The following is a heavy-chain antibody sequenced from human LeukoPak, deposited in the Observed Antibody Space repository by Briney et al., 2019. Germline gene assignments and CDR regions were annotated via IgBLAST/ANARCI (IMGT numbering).Heavy chain of an antibody. J-gene: IGHJ3*02. V-gene: IGHV3-74*01. D-gene: IGHD2-21*02. Sequence: GGSLRLSCAASGFTFSSYWMHWVRQAPGKGLVWVSRINSDGSSTSYADSVKGRFTISRDNAKNTLYLQMNSLRAEDTAVYYCAKYVSVVVVTAIPNDAFDIWGQGTMVTVSS. CDR3: AKYVSVVVVTAIPNDAFDI. CDR2: INSDGSST. CDR1: GFTFSSYW.